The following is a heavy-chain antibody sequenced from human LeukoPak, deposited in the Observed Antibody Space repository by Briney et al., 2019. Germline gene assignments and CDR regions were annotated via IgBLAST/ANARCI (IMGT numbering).Heavy chain of an antibody. CDR2: ISYSGST. D-gene: IGHD6-19*01. CDR1: GGYISSSTYY. J-gene: IGHJ4*02. V-gene: IGHV4-39*01. CDR3: ASYSSGWYLVDY. Sequence: SETLSLTCTVSGGYISSSTYYWGWIRQPPGKGLEWIGSISYSGSTSYNPSLQSRVTISVDTSKSQFSLKLSSVTAADTAVYYCASYSSGWYLVDYWGQGTLVTVSS.